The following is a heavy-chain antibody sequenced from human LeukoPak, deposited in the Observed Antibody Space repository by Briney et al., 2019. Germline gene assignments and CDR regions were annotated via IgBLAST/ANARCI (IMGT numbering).Heavy chain of an antibody. V-gene: IGHV3-23*01. CDR2: SGSGGST. Sequence: SGSGGSTKYSGSVKGRFTISRDNSKNTLYLQMNSLRAEDTAVYYCASGGSYGDYWGQGTLVTVSS. J-gene: IGHJ4*02. D-gene: IGHD1-26*01. CDR3: ASGGSYGDY.